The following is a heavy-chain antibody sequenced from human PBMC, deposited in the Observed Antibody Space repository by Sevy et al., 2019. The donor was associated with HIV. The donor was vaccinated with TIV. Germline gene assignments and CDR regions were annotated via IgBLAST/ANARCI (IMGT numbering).Heavy chain of an antibody. V-gene: IGHV3-64D*06. CDR1: GFTFSSYA. Sequence: GGSLRLSCSASGFTFSSYAMHWVRQAPGKGLEYVSDISSNGGSTYYADSVKGRFTISRDNSKNTLYLQMSSLRAEDRAVYYCVKGLGKLAARPEFDYWGQGTLVTVSS. CDR2: ISSNGGST. CDR3: VKGLGKLAARPEFDY. J-gene: IGHJ4*02. D-gene: IGHD6-6*01.